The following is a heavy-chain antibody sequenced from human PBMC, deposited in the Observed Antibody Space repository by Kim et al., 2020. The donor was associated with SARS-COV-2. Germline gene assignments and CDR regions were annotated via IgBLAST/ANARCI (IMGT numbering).Heavy chain of an antibody. Sequence: SETLSLTCTVSGGSISSYYWSWIRQPPRTGLELIWFIYYSGSTNYNPSLKSRVTITVDTSKNQFPLKLSSVTVADTAVYYCARGTIVGATPAAFDYWGQG. CDR1: GGSISSYY. CDR3: ARGTIVGATPAAFDY. V-gene: IGHV4-59*01. D-gene: IGHD1-26*01. CDR2: IYYSGST. J-gene: IGHJ4*02.